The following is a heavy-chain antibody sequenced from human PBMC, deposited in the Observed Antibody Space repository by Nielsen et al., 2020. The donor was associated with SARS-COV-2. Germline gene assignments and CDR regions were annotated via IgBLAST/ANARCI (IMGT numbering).Heavy chain of an antibody. CDR1: GFTFSSYA. V-gene: IGHV3-23*01. D-gene: IGHD5-18*01. CDR2: ISGSGGSA. J-gene: IGHJ4*02. Sequence: GESLKISCAASGFTFSSYAMSWVSQAQGKGLEWVSAISGSGGSAYYADSVKGRFTISRDNSKNTLYLQMNSLRAEDTAVYYCAKDGWIQLWLRPSLALDYFDYWGQGILVTVSS. CDR3: AKDGWIQLWLRPSLALDYFDY.